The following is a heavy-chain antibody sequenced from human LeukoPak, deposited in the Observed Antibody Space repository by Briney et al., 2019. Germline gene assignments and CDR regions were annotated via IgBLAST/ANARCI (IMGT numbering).Heavy chain of an antibody. V-gene: IGHV4-39*01. J-gene: IGHJ4*02. CDR1: GGSISGSTSY. CDR3: ARQTGSGLFILP. Sequence: SETLSLTCTVSGGSISGSTSYWGWIRQPPGMGLEWIGSIYYTGNTYYNASLKSQVSISIDTSKNQFSLKLTSVTAADTAVYYCARQTGSGLFILPGGQGTLVTVSS. CDR2: IYYTGNT. D-gene: IGHD3/OR15-3a*01.